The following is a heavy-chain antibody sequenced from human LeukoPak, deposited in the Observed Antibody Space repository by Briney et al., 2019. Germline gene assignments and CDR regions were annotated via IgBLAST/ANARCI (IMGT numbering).Heavy chain of an antibody. CDR3: ARAGILSTGDYFDP. V-gene: IGHV4-39*07. Sequence: SETLSLTCSVSGGSITSGTFYWGWTRQPPGKALEWIGTIHASGSTSCNPSLQSRVTISVDTSKNQFSLKLSSVTAADTAVYYCARAGILSTGDYFDPWGQGTLVTVSS. J-gene: IGHJ5*02. CDR2: IHASGST. CDR1: GGSITSGTFY. D-gene: IGHD5/OR15-5a*01.